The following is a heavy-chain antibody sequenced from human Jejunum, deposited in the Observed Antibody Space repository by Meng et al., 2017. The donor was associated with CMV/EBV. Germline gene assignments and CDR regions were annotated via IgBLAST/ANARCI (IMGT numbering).Heavy chain of an antibody. V-gene: IGHV3-48*03. Sequence: TFHNYVMNWVRQAPGKGLEWVSYISSDGSTIDYADSVKGRFTISRDNAKNSLYLQMSSLRAEDTAVYYCARDALYSWNRAEYLQHWGQGTLVTVSS. CDR2: ISSDGSTI. J-gene: IGHJ1*01. D-gene: IGHD1-20*01. CDR3: ARDALYSWNRAEYLQH. CDR1: TFHNYV.